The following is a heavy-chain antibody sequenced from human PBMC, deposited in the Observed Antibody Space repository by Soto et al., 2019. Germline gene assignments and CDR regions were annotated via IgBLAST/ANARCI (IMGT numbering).Heavy chain of an antibody. J-gene: IGHJ5*02. CDR2: IYYSGST. Sequence: QVQLQESGPGLVKPSETLSLTCTVSGGSISSYYWSWIRQPPGKGLEWIGYIYYSGSTNYNPSLNSRVTISVDTSKNQFSLKLSSVTAADKAVYYCARQAPWFDPWGQGTLVTVSS. CDR1: GGSISSYY. V-gene: IGHV4-59*08. CDR3: ARQAPWFDP.